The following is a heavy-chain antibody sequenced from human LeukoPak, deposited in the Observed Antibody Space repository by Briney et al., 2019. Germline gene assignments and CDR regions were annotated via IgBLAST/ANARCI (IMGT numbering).Heavy chain of an antibody. Sequence: GGSLRLSCAASGFDFSTYGMHWVRQAPGKGLEWVSTISDSGGSTYYADSAKGRFTISRDNSKNTLYLQMNSLRAEDTAVYYCAKEVVRGVIITLFDYWGQGTLVTVSS. V-gene: IGHV3-23*01. D-gene: IGHD3-10*01. CDR1: GFDFSTYG. J-gene: IGHJ4*02. CDR3: AKEVVRGVIITLFDY. CDR2: ISDSGGST.